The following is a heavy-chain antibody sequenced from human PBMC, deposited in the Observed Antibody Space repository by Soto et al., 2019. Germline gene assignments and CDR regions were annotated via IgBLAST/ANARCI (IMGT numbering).Heavy chain of an antibody. CDR1: GYSFTSYW. CDR3: PRQKGRGTGPTLFAD. J-gene: IGHJ4*02. Sequence: PGESLNISCKGSGYSFTSYWIAWVRQMPGKGLEWMGLIYPGDSDTRYSPSFQRQVTISADKSISTAYLQWSSLKASDTAMYYCPRQKGRGTGPTLFADWGEGMLLTVAS. V-gene: IGHV5-51*01. D-gene: IGHD1-7*01. CDR2: IYPGDSDT.